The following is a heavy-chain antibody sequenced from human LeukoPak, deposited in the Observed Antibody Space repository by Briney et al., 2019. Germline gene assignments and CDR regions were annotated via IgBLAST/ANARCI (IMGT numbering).Heavy chain of an antibody. J-gene: IGHJ4*02. CDR3: ARGPLIVGATSDDY. D-gene: IGHD1-26*01. V-gene: IGHV1-69*04. Sequence: ASVKVSCKASGGTFSSYAISWVRQAPGQGLEWMGRIIPILGIANYAQKFQGRVTMTRNTSISTAYMELSSLRSEDTAVYYCARGPLIVGATSDDYWGQGTLVTVSS. CDR2: IIPILGIA. CDR1: GGTFSSYA.